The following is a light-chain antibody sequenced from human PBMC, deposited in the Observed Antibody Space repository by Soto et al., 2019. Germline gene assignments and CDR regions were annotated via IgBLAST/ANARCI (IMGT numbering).Light chain of an antibody. Sequence: EIVMTQSPATMSVSPGERATLSCRASQSMGSNVAWYQQKPGQAPRLLIYGASTRAAGIPARFSGSGSGTEFTLTISSLQSEDFAVYYCQQYYNWPLTFGGGTKGDIK. CDR1: QSMGSN. J-gene: IGKJ4*01. CDR2: GAS. CDR3: QQYYNWPLT. V-gene: IGKV3-15*01.